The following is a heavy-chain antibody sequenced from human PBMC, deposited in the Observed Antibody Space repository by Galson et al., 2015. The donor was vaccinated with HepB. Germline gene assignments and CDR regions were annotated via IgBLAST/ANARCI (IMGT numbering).Heavy chain of an antibody. CDR1: GFTFSNAW. Sequence: CAASGFTFSNAWMSWVRQAPGKGLEWVGRIKSKTDGGTTDYAAPVKGRFTISRDDSKNTLYLQMNSLKTEDTAVYYCTTAYGSGMGNYYYGMDVWGQGTTVTVSS. V-gene: IGHV3-15*01. J-gene: IGHJ6*02. D-gene: IGHD3-10*01. CDR3: TTAYGSGMGNYYYGMDV. CDR2: IKSKTDGGTT.